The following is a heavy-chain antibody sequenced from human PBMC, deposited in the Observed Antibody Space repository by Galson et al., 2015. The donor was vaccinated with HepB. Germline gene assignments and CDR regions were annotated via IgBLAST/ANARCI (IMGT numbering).Heavy chain of an antibody. CDR3: TRLGDLSGYSSS. J-gene: IGHJ4*02. CDR1: GFTFSGSA. Sequence: SLRLSCAASGFTFSGSAIHWVRQTSWKGLGWVGRLRRKARNYATASAASLKGRFTISRDDSKNTAYLHMKSLKTEDTAVYYCTRLGDLSGYSSSWGQGTLVTVSS. V-gene: IGHV3-73*01. D-gene: IGHD6-13*01. CDR2: LRRKARNYAT.